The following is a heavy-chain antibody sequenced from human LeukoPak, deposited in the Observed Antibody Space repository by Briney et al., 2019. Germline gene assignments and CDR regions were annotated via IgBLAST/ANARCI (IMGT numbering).Heavy chain of an antibody. D-gene: IGHD2-2*01. V-gene: IGHV3-7*05. J-gene: IGHJ5*02. CDR1: RFTFSISW. Sequence: GGSLRLSCEASRFTFSISWMSWVRQAPGKGLEWVANIKQDGSDKYYVDSVKGRFTISRDNAKNSLYLEMNSLRAEDTAVYYCAREAGPAYCSTTSCLNWFDPWGQGRLVTVSS. CDR3: AREAGPAYCSTTSCLNWFDP. CDR2: IKQDGSDK.